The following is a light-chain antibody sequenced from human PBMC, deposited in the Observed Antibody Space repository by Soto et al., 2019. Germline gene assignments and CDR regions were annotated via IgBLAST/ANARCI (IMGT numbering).Light chain of an antibody. Sequence: IVLTQSPGTLSLSPWERATLSCRASQSVSNNYLAWYQQKPGQAPRLLIYGASNRATGIPDRFSGSGSGTDFTLTISRLEPEDSAVYYCQQYGSSPTWTFGQGTKVDIK. CDR1: QSVSNNY. CDR3: QQYGSSPTWT. V-gene: IGKV3-20*01. CDR2: GAS. J-gene: IGKJ1*01.